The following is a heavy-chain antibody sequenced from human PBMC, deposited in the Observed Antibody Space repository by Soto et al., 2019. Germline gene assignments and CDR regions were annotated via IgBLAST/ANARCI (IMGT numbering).Heavy chain of an antibody. CDR1: GGSLNYYY. CDR3: ARSNYRSGRYGYGLDV. D-gene: IGHD3-10*01. CDR2: IYTSGST. Sequence: SETLSLTCAVSGGSLNYYYWSWIRQPAGKGLEWIGRIYTSGSTNYNPSLKSRVTMSVDTSKSQFSLKLSSVTAADTAVYYCARSNYRSGRYGYGLDVWGQGTTVTVSS. J-gene: IGHJ6*02. V-gene: IGHV4-4*07.